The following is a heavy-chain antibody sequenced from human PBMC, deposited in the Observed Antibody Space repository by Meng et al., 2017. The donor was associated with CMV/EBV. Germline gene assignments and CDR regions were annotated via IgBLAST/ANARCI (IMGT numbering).Heavy chain of an antibody. Sequence: SETLSLTCTVSGGSISSSSYYWGWIRQPPGKGLEWIGGIYYSGSTYYNPSLKSRVTISVDTSKNQFSLKLSSVTAADTAVYYCARKGMVGYYYYYGMDVWGQGTTVTVSS. D-gene: IGHD1-26*01. CDR2: IYYSGST. CDR3: ARKGMVGYYYYYGMDV. J-gene: IGHJ6*02. CDR1: GGSISSSSYY. V-gene: IGHV4-39*07.